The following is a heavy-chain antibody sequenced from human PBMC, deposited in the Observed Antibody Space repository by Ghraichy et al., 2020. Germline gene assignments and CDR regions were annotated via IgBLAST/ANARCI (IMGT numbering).Heavy chain of an antibody. CDR1: GFTFSSYA. V-gene: IGHV3-23*01. Sequence: GGSLRLSCAASGFTFSSYAMSWVRQAPGKGLEWVSAISGSGGSTYYADSVKGRFTISRDNSKNTLYLQMNSLRAEDTAVYYCANPVAAAGTLFDYWGQGTLVTVSS. J-gene: IGHJ4*02. CDR3: ANPVAAAGTLFDY. D-gene: IGHD6-13*01. CDR2: ISGSGGST.